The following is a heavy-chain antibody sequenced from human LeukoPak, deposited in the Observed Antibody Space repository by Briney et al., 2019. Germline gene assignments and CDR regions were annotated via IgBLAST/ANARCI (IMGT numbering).Heavy chain of an antibody. J-gene: IGHJ4*02. CDR1: GGSISSGGYY. CDR2: IYYSGST. V-gene: IGHV4-31*03. Sequence: SETLSLTCTVSGGSISSGGYYWSWIRQHPGKGLEWIGYIYYSGSTYYNPSLKSRVTISVDTSKNQFSLKLSSVTAADTAAYYCARAVYGDPYYFDYWGQGTLVTVSS. CDR3: ARAVYGDPYYFDY. D-gene: IGHD4-17*01.